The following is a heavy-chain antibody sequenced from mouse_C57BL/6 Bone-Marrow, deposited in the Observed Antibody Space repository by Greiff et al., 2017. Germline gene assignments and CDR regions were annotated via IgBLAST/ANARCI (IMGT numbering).Heavy chain of an antibody. J-gene: IGHJ3*01. CDR3: VRDLEGIAWFAY. Sequence: EVQLQQSGPGLVKPSQSLSLTCSVTGYSITSGYYWNWIRQFPGNKLEWMGYISYDGSNNYNPSLKNRISITRDTSKNQFFLKLNSVTTEDTATYYCVRDLEGIAWFAYWGQGTLVTVSA. CDR2: ISYDGSN. V-gene: IGHV3-6*01. CDR1: GYSITSGYY.